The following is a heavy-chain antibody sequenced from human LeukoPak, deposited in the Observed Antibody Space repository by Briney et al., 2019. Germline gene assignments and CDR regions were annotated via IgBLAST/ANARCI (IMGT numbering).Heavy chain of an antibody. CDR2: IYPDDSDT. J-gene: IGHJ3*02. D-gene: IGHD4-17*01. Sequence: GESLKISCKGSGYSFTNYWIGWVRQMPGKGLECMGIIYPDDSDTRYSPSFQGQVTISVDKSISTAYLQWSSLKASDTAMYYCARPPLTTVNAFDIWGQGTMVTVSS. CDR3: ARPPLTTVNAFDI. V-gene: IGHV5-51*01. CDR1: GYSFTNYW.